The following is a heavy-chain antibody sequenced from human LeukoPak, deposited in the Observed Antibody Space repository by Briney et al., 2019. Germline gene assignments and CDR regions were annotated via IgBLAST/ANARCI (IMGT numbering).Heavy chain of an antibody. V-gene: IGHV1-46*01. CDR1: GYTFTSYS. Sequence: GASVKVSCKASGYTFTSYSMNWVRQAPGQGPEWMRIINPSDASTTYAQKFQGRVTMTRDMSTSTVYMELSSLRSEDTAVYYCARLARYSWSPISPLYYYYYMDVWGKGTTVTVSS. CDR2: INPSDAST. CDR3: ARLARYSWSPISPLYYYYYMDV. D-gene: IGHD1-26*01. J-gene: IGHJ6*03.